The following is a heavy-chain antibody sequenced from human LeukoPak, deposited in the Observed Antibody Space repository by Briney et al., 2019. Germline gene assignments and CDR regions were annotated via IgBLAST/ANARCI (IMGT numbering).Heavy chain of an antibody. J-gene: IGHJ6*03. CDR3: AKDSYYDFWSGYLYYYYYMDV. CDR2: ISYDGSNK. CDR1: GFTFSSYG. D-gene: IGHD3-3*01. Sequence: GGSLRLSCAASGFTFSSYGMHWVRQAPGKGLEWVAVISYDGSNKYYADPVKGRFTISRDNSKNTLYLQMNSLRAEDTAVYYCAKDSYYDFWSGYLYYYYYMDVWGKGTTVTVSS. V-gene: IGHV3-30*18.